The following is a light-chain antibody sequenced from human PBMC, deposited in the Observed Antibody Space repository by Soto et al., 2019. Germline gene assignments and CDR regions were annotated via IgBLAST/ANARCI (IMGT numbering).Light chain of an antibody. CDR2: AAS. CDR1: QSVTSTY. Sequence: EIVLTQSLGTLSLSPGERATLSCRASQSVTSTYLAWYQRKAGQAPRLLIFAASSRATGVPDRFSGSGSGTDFTLTISRLEPEDFALYYCQQYGNTPPTFGQGTKLEIK. CDR3: QQYGNTPPT. J-gene: IGKJ2*01. V-gene: IGKV3-20*01.